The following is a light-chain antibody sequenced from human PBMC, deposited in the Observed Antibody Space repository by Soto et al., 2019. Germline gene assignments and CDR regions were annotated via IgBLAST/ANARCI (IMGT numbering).Light chain of an antibody. CDR2: EVS. V-gene: IGLV2-14*01. J-gene: IGLJ1*01. CDR3: FSYTSGNTRV. Sequence: QSALTQPASVSGSPGQSITISCSGSSTDVGGYNYVSWYQHLPDEAPKLLIYEVSNRPSGISTRFSGTKSGNTASLTISGLQVEDEADYYCFSYTSGNTRVFGTGTKVTVL. CDR1: STDVGGYNY.